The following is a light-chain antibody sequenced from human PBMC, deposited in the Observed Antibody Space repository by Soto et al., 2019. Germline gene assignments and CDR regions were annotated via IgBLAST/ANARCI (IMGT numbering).Light chain of an antibody. Sequence: DIQMTQSPSSVSASIGDRVTITCRASQIIGSWLAWYQQKPGNAPTLLIYAASSLQSGVPSRFSGSGSGTDFTLTITSLQAEDSATYYCQQANSFPFTFGPGTKVDIK. CDR1: QIIGSW. CDR2: AAS. J-gene: IGKJ3*01. CDR3: QQANSFPFT. V-gene: IGKV1-12*02.